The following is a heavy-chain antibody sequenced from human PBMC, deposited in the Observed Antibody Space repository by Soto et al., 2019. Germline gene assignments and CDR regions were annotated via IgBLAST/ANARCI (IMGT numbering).Heavy chain of an antibody. CDR1: GFTFSSYG. Sequence: GGSLRLSCAASGFTFSSYGMHWVRQAPGKGLEWVAVISYDGSNKYYADSVKGRFTISRDNSKNTLYLQMNSLRAEDTAVYYCANYPIWGQGTMVTVSS. V-gene: IGHV3-30*18. CDR3: ANYPI. J-gene: IGHJ3*02. CDR2: ISYDGSNK.